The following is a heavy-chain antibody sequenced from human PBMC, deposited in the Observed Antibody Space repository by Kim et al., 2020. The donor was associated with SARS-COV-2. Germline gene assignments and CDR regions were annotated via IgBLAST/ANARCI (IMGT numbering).Heavy chain of an antibody. Sequence: ASVKVSCKASGYTFTDNYVHWVRQAPGQGLEWMGIINPESGTTGYAQKFQGRVTMTRDTSTSTVYMELSSLRSEDTAIYYCARADRRTTYYYSSYMDVWG. CDR1: GYTFTDNY. CDR3: ARADRRTTYYYSSYMDV. V-gene: IGHV1-46*01. D-gene: IGHD1-7*01. CDR2: INPESGTT. J-gene: IGHJ6*03.